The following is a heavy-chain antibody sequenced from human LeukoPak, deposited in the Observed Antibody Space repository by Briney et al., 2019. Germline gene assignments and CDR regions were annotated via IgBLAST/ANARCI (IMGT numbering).Heavy chain of an antibody. V-gene: IGHV4-39*07. CDR1: GGSISSSSYH. CDR3: ARAPIAAGGTENFDY. D-gene: IGHD6-13*01. CDR2: IYYSGST. J-gene: IGHJ4*02. Sequence: SETLSLTCTVSGGSISSSSYHWGWIRQPPGKGLEWIGNIYYSGSTYYNSSLKSRVTISVDTSKNQFSLKLSSVTAADTAVYYCARAPIAAGGTENFDYWGQGTLVTVSS.